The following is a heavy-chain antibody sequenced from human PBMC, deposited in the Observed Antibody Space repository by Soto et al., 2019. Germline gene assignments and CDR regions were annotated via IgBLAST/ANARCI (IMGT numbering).Heavy chain of an antibody. V-gene: IGHV3-74*01. D-gene: IGHD1-26*01. J-gene: IGHJ4*02. Sequence: EVQLVESGGHLVQPGGSLRLSCAASGFTFSNYWMHWVRQAPGKGLVWVSRITGERTNTIYADSEKGRFTISRDNAKNTLYLQMNSLRADDTAVYYCARGGPAGSYFDYWGQGTLVTVSS. CDR3: ARGGPAGSYFDY. CDR2: ITGERTNT. CDR1: GFTFSNYW.